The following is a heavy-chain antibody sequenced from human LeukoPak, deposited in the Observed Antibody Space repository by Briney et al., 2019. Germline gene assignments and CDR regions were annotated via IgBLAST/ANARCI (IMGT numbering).Heavy chain of an antibody. J-gene: IGHJ4*02. CDR2: ISSSSSTI. Sequence: GRSLRLSCAASGFTFSSYSMNWVRQAPGKGLEWVSYISSSSSTIYYADSVKGRFTISRDNAKNSLYLQMNSLRAEDTAVYYCARDFGGALFDYWGQGTLVTVSS. V-gene: IGHV3-48*01. D-gene: IGHD3-10*01. CDR3: ARDFGGALFDY. CDR1: GFTFSSYS.